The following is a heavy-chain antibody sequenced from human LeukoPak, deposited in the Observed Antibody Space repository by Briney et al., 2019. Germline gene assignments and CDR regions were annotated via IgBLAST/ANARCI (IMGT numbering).Heavy chain of an antibody. CDR1: GFTFSTYA. Sequence: GGSLRLSCAASGFTFSTYAMTWVRQAPGKGLEWVSVISGSGGSTYYADSVEGRFTRSRDNSKNTLYLQMNSLRAEDTAVYYCAKSIGGVVVVAADYWGQGTLVTVSS. CDR2: ISGSGGST. D-gene: IGHD2-15*01. V-gene: IGHV3-23*01. CDR3: AKSIGGVVVVAADY. J-gene: IGHJ4*02.